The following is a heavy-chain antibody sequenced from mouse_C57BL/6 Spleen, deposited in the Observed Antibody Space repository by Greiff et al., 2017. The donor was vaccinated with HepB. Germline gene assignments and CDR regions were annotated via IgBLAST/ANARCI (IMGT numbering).Heavy chain of an antibody. D-gene: IGHD1-1*01. CDR2: IRNKANGYTT. Sequence: EVKLMESGGGLVQPGGSLSLSCAASGFTFTDYYMSWVRQPPGKALEWLGFIRNKANGYTTEYSASVKGRFTISRDNSQSILYLQMNALRAEDSATYYCARYYYGSSSYWYFDVWGTGTTVTVSS. V-gene: IGHV7-3*01. J-gene: IGHJ1*03. CDR3: ARYYYGSSSYWYFDV. CDR1: GFTFTDYY.